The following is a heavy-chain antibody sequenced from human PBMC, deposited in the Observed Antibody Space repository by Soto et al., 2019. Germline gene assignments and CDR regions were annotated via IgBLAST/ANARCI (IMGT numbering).Heavy chain of an antibody. V-gene: IGHV3-33*01. CDR2: IWYDGSNK. J-gene: IGHJ6*02. CDR1: GFTFSSYG. CDR3: ARDLAPYSAYYYYGMDV. Sequence: LRLSCAASGFTFSSYGMHWVRQAPGKGLEWVAVIWYDGSNKYYADSVKGRFTISRDNSKNTLYLQMNSLRAEDTAVYYCARDLAPYSAYYYYGMDVWGQGTTVTSP. D-gene: IGHD4-4*01.